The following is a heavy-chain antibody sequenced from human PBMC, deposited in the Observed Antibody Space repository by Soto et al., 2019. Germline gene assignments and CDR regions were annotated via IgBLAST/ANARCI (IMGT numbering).Heavy chain of an antibody. CDR1: GGSFSGYY. CDR3: ARTSGITPTRVFDY. J-gene: IGHJ4*02. CDR2: INHSGNT. Sequence: QVQLQQWGAGLLKPSETLSLTCAVYGGSFSGYYWSWIRQPPGKGLEWIGEINHSGNTNYNPSLKSRVTXXVXTXXNQFSLKLSSVTAADTAVYYCARTSGITPTRVFDYWGQGTLVTVSS. D-gene: IGHD3-10*01. V-gene: IGHV4-34*01.